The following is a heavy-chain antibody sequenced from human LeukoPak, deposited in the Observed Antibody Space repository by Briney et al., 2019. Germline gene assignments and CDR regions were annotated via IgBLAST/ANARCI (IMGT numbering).Heavy chain of an antibody. CDR2: INHSGIT. CDR1: GGSFRDYY. CDR3: AKTGGGFYYSGVDV. J-gene: IGHJ6*02. V-gene: IGHV4-34*01. Sequence: SEALSLTCAVYGGSFRDYYWTWIRQPPGRGLEWIGEINHSGITNYNPSLKSRVTISVDTSKNQIPLKVRSVTAADTALYYCAKTGGGFYYSGVDVWGRGTPVTVSS. D-gene: IGHD3-16*01.